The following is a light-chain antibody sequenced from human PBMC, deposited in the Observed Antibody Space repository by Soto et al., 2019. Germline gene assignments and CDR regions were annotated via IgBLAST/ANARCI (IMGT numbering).Light chain of an antibody. CDR1: QYIGSN. J-gene: IGKJ5*01. Sequence: EIVMTQSPATLSVSAGEGATLSFRASQYIGSNLAWYQQKPGQAPRLLIYGASTRATGLPARFSGSGSGTEFTLTISSLQSEDFAVYYCEQYNNWPITFGQGTRLEIK. CDR2: GAS. V-gene: IGKV3-15*01. CDR3: EQYNNWPIT.